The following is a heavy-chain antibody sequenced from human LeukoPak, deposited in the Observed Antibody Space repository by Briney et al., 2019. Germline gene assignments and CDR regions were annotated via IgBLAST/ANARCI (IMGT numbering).Heavy chain of an antibody. D-gene: IGHD6-19*01. V-gene: IGHV3-30*04. CDR1: GFPFSSYA. J-gene: IGHJ6*03. CDR3: ARDGYSSGWYSPYYYYYYMDV. Sequence: GGSLRLSCAASGFPFSSYAMPWVRQAPGKGLEWVAVISYDGSNKYYADSVKGRFTISRDNSKNTLYLQMNSLRAEDTAVYYCARDGYSSGWYSPYYYYYYMDVWGKGTTVTVSS. CDR2: ISYDGSNK.